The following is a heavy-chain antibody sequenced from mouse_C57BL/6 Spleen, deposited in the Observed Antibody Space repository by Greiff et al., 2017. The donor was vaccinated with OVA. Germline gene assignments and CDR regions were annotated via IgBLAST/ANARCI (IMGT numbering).Heavy chain of an antibody. V-gene: IGHV2-6*01. J-gene: IGHJ3*01. CDR2: IWGVGST. CDR1: GFSLTSYG. Sequence: QVQLKESGPGLVAPSQRLSITCTVSGFSLTSYGVDWVRQSPGKGLEWLGVIWGVGSTNYNSALKSRLSISKDNSKSQVFLKMNSLQTDDTAMYYCASLAFAYWGQGTLVTVSA. CDR3: ASLAFAY.